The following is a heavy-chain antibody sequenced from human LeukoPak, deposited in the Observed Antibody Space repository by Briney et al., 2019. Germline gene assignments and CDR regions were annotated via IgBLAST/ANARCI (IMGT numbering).Heavy chain of an antibody. V-gene: IGHV3-21*01. Sequence: GGSLRLSCAASGFTFSSYSMNWVRQAPGKGLEWVSSISSSSSYIYYADSVKGRFTISRDNAKNSLYLQMNSLRAEDTAVYYCARALDDYGDYGSGAFDIWGQGTMVTVSS. J-gene: IGHJ3*02. D-gene: IGHD4-17*01. CDR3: ARALDDYGDYGSGAFDI. CDR2: ISSSSSYI. CDR1: GFTFSSYS.